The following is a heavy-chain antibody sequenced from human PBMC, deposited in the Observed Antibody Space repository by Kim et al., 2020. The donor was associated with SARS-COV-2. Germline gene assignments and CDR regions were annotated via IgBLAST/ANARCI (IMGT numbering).Heavy chain of an antibody. D-gene: IGHD6-19*01. J-gene: IGHJ4*02. CDR3: AREGIAVAGKLDY. V-gene: IGHV3-48*03. Sequence: YADSVKGRFTISRDNAKNSLYLQMNSLRAEDTAVYYCAREGIAVAGKLDYWGQGTLVTVSS.